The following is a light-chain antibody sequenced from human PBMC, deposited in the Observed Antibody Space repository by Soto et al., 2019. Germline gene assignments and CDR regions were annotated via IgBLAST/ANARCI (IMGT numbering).Light chain of an antibody. CDR2: GAS. CDR1: QSISTY. V-gene: IGKV3-11*01. J-gene: IGKJ1*01. Sequence: EIVFTQSPSTLSLSPGETATLSCRASQSISTYLAWYQKKPGQAPRLLIYGASTRATGIPARFSGSGSGTEFTLTISSLEPEDFAVYYCQQRSNWPRTFGQGTKVDIK. CDR3: QQRSNWPRT.